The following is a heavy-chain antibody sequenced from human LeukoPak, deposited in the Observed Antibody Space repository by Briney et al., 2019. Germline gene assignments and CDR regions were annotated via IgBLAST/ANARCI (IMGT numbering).Heavy chain of an antibody. D-gene: IGHD4-17*01. V-gene: IGHV1-18*04. J-gene: IGHJ5*02. CDR2: ISAYNGNT. Sequence: ASVKVSCKASAYTFTSSAFTWVRQAPVQGLEWMGWISAYNGNTNYAQKLQGRVTMTTDTSTSTAYMELRGLRSDDTAVYYCARAGGDHPFDPWGQGALVTVSS. CDR3: ARAGGDHPFDP. CDR1: AYTFTSSA.